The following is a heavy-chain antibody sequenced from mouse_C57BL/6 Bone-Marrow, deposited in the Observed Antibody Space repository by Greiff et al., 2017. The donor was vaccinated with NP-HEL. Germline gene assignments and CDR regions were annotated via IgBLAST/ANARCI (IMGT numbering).Heavy chain of an antibody. CDR2: IDPSDSYT. J-gene: IGHJ2*01. D-gene: IGHD2-5*01. CDR1: GYTFTSYW. V-gene: IGHV1-69*01. CDR3: AKGYYSNYGYFDY. Sequence: QVQLQQPGAELVMPGASVKLSCKASGYTFTSYWMHWVKQRPGQGLEWIGEIDPSDSYTNYNQKFKGKSTLTVDKSSSTAYMQLSSLTSEDSAVYYCAKGYYSNYGYFDYWGQGTTLTVSS.